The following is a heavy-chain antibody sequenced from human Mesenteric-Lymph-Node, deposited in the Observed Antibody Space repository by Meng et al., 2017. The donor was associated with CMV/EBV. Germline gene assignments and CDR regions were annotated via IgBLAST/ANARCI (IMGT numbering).Heavy chain of an antibody. CDR3: ATDFWSGRLMDV. D-gene: IGHD3-3*01. V-gene: IGHV3-74*01. Sequence: GESLKISCAASGFTFSDYWMHWVRQAPGKGLVWVSCINSDGSSTSHADSVKGRFTISRDNAKKTLYLQMNSLRAEDTAVYYCATDFWSGRLMDVWGQGTTVTVSS. CDR1: GFTFSDYW. J-gene: IGHJ6*02. CDR2: INSDGSST.